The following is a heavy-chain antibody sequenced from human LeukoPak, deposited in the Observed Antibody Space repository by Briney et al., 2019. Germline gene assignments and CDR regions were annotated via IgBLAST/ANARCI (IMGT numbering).Heavy chain of an antibody. CDR3: ARERPRSTMVRGVIEFDP. J-gene: IGHJ5*02. D-gene: IGHD3-10*01. CDR1: GFTFSSYA. V-gene: IGHV3-30-3*01. CDR2: ISYDGSNK. Sequence: GRSLRLSCAASGFTFSSYAMHWVRQAPGKGLEWVAVISYDGSNKYYADSVKGRFTISRDNSKNTLYLQMNSLRAEDTAVYYCARERPRSTMVRGVIEFDPWGQGTLVTVSS.